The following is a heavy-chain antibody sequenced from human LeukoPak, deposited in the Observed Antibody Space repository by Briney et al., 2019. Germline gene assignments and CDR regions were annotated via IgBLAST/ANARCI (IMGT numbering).Heavy chain of an antibody. Sequence: PSETLSLSCVMYGGSFTGYYWSWIRPFPGEGLEWIGEISSRGTTYNPSLKSRVTISLDTTKKQFSLILTSMTAADAAVYFCASDSYSTIGYYWSQGTLVTVSS. V-gene: IGHV4-34*01. CDR3: ASDSYSTIGYY. CDR1: GGSFTGYY. J-gene: IGHJ4*02. D-gene: IGHD2-2*01. CDR2: ISSRGTT.